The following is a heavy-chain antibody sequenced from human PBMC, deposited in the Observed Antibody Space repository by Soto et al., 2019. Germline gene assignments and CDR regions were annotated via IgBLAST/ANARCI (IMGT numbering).Heavy chain of an antibody. CDR3: AAVAAPYYYDSSGYYGDAFDI. J-gene: IGHJ3*02. Sequence: ASVKVSCKASGFTFTGSAVQGVRHARGQRLEWIGWVVVGSGNTNYAQKFQERVTITRDMSTSTAYMELSSLRSEDTAVYYCAAVAAPYYYDSSGYYGDAFDIWGQGTMVTVSS. CDR1: GFTFTGSA. V-gene: IGHV1-58*01. CDR2: VVVGSGNT. D-gene: IGHD3-22*01.